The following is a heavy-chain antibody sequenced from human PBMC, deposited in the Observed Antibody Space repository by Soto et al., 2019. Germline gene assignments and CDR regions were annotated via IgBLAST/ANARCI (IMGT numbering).Heavy chain of an antibody. V-gene: IGHV1-3*01. Sequence: ASVKVSCKASGYTFTSYAMHWVRQAPGQRLEWMGWINAGNGNTKYSQKFQGRVTITRDTSASTAYMELSSLRSEDTAVYYCARGSITMVRGVYGMDVWGQGTTVTVSS. J-gene: IGHJ6*02. CDR3: ARGSITMVRGVYGMDV. CDR2: INAGNGNT. CDR1: GYTFTSYA. D-gene: IGHD3-10*01.